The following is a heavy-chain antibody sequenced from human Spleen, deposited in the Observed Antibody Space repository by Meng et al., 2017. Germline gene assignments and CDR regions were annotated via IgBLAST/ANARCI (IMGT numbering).Heavy chain of an antibody. CDR2: ISSNGGST. V-gene: IGHV3-64*01. CDR3: AKDRRWELLISSFDI. CDR1: GFTFSSYA. Sequence: GESLKISCAASGFTFSSYAMHWVRQAPGKGLEYVSAISSNGGSTYYANSVKGRFTISRDNSKNTLYLQMGSLRAEDMAVYYCAKDRRWELLISSFDIWGQGTMVTVSS. J-gene: IGHJ3*02. D-gene: IGHD3-16*01.